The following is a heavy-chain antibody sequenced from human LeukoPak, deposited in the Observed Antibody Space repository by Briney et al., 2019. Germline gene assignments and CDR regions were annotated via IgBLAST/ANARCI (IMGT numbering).Heavy chain of an antibody. CDR2: INPNSGGT. CDR1: GYTFTAYY. D-gene: IGHD5-18*01. V-gene: IGHV1-2*02. J-gene: IGHJ4*02. CDR3: ARLKYSYGYDY. Sequence: ASVKVSCKASGYTFTAYYMHWVRQAPGHGLEWMGWINPNSGGTNYAQKFQGRVTMTRDTSISTAYMELSRLRSDDTAVYYCARLKYSYGYDYWGQGTLVTVSS.